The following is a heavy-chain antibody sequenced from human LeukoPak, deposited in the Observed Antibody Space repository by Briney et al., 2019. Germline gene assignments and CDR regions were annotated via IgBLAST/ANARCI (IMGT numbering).Heavy chain of an antibody. V-gene: IGHV3-30-3*01. CDR2: ISYDGSNK. CDR1: GFIFSDHW. Sequence: PGGFLRLSCAASGFIFSDHWMHWVRQAPGKGLEWVAVISYDGSNKYYADSVKGRFTISRDNSKNTLYLQMNSLRAEDTAVYYCARDLSPSEPYYYYYYYGMDVWGQGTTVTVSS. D-gene: IGHD1-26*01. J-gene: IGHJ6*02. CDR3: ARDLSPSEPYYYYYYYGMDV.